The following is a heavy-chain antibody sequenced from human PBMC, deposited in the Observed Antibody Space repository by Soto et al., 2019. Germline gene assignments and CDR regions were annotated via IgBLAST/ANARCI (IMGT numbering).Heavy chain of an antibody. Sequence: GESLKISCKGSGYSFTSYWIGWVRQMPGKGLEWMGIIYPGDSDTRYSPSFQGQVTISADKSISTAYLQWSSLKASDTAMYYCARRMVRGVISSWFDPWGQGTLVTVSS. CDR3: ARRMVRGVISSWFDP. CDR2: IYPGDSDT. CDR1: GYSFTSYW. J-gene: IGHJ5*02. V-gene: IGHV5-51*01. D-gene: IGHD3-10*01.